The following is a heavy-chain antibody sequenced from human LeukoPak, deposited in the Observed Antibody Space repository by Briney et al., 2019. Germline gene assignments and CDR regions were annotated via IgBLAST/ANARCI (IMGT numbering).Heavy chain of an antibody. CDR1: GFTFSGYG. V-gene: IGHV3-33*01. CDR2: IWYDRSDK. J-gene: IGHJ3*02. CDR3: ARETNDGFDI. D-gene: IGHD1-1*01. Sequence: GGSLRLSCAASGFTFSGYGMHWVRQAPGKGLEWVAVIWYDRSDKYYADSVKGRFTISRDNSKNTLYLQMNSLRAEDTAVYFCARETNDGFDIWGQGTMVTVSS.